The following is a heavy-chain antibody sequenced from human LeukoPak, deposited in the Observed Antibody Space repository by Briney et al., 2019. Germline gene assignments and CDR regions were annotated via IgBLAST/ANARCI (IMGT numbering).Heavy chain of an antibody. D-gene: IGHD6-13*01. J-gene: IGHJ4*02. Sequence: GGSLRLSCAASGFTFSSYAMSWVRQAPGKGLEWVSAISGSGGSTYYADSVKGRFTISRDNSKNTLYLQMNSLRAEDTAVYYCAKDRYSSSWYVRGFLDYWGQGTLVTVSS. CDR3: AKDRYSSSWYVRGFLDY. CDR1: GFTFSSYA. CDR2: ISGSGGST. V-gene: IGHV3-23*01.